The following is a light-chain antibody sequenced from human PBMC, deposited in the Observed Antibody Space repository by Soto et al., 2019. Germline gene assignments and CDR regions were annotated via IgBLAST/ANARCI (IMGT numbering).Light chain of an antibody. J-gene: IGLJ1*01. V-gene: IGLV1-44*01. CDR2: SND. CDR1: SSNIGINV. Sequence: QAVVTQPPSASGTPGQRVTISCSGSSSNIGINVLSWYQQLPGAAPKLLIYSNDQRPSGVPDRFSGSKSGTSASLAISGLQSEDEADYYCAAWDDSLNGYAFGLGTKVTVL. CDR3: AAWDDSLNGYA.